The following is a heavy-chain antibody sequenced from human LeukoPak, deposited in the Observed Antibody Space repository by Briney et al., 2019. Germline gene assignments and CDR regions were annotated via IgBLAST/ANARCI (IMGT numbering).Heavy chain of an antibody. J-gene: IGHJ6*04. D-gene: IGHD5-12*01. CDR2: INHSGST. V-gene: IGHV4-34*01. Sequence: SETLSLTCAVYGGSFSGYYWSWLRQPPGKGLEWIGEINHSGSTNYNPSLKSRVTISVDTSKNQFSLKLSSVTAADTAVYYCARGSVGGYSGYDLDVWGKGTTVTVSS. CDR3: ARGSVGGYSGYDLDV. CDR1: GGSFSGYY.